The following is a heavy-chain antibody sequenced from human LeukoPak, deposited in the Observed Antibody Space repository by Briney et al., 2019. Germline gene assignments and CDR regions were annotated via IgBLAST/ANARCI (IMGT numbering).Heavy chain of an antibody. V-gene: IGHV3-23*01. D-gene: IGHD3-22*01. CDR1: GFTFSSYA. CDR2: ISGSGGGT. Sequence: PGGSLRLSCAASGFTFSSYAMSWVRQAPGKGLEWVSAISGSGGGTYYADSVKGRFTISRDNSKNSLYLQMNTLRAQDTAVYYCAKLAITTIVVTDWGQGTLVTVSS. CDR3: AKLAITTIVVTD. J-gene: IGHJ4*02.